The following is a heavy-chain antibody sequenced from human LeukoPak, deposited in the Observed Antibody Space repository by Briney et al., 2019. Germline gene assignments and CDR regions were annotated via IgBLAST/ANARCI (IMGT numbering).Heavy chain of an antibody. Sequence: PGGSLRLSCAASGFTFSGYYMSWVRQAPGKGLEWVSVIYSGGSTYYADSVKGRFTISRDNSKNTLYLQMNSLRAEDTAVYYCARGQHEYYDFWSGYYSSYYFDYWGQGTLVTVSS. V-gene: IGHV3-53*01. D-gene: IGHD3-3*01. J-gene: IGHJ4*02. CDR1: GFTFSGYY. CDR2: IYSGGST. CDR3: ARGQHEYYDFWSGYYSSYYFDY.